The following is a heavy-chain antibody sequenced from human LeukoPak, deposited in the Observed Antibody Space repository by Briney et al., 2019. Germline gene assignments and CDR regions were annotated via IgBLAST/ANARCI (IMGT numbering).Heavy chain of an antibody. CDR3: ARSGGWAYGDYDGFIAFDI. Sequence: ASVKVSCKASGYTFTNHGISWVRQAPGQGLEWMGWISTYNGNTNYAQKLQGRVTMTTDTSTCTAYMELRSLRSDDTAVYYCARSGGWAYGDYDGFIAFDIWGQGTMVTVSS. D-gene: IGHD4-17*01. J-gene: IGHJ3*02. CDR2: ISTYNGNT. V-gene: IGHV1-18*01. CDR1: GYTFTNHG.